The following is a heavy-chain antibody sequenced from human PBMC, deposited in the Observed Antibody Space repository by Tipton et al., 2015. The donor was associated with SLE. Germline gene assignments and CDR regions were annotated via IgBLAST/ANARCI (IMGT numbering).Heavy chain of an antibody. CDR3: ARRTTRSSGYFGAFDI. Sequence: LRLSCAVSGYPISSGYYWGWIRQPPGKGLEWIGSIFYSGSSYYNPSLKSRVTIYVDTSKNQFSLKLSSVTAADTAVYYCARRTTRSSGYFGAFDIWGQGTMVTVSS. D-gene: IGHD3-22*01. J-gene: IGHJ3*02. V-gene: IGHV4-38-2*01. CDR1: GYPISSGYY. CDR2: IFYSGSS.